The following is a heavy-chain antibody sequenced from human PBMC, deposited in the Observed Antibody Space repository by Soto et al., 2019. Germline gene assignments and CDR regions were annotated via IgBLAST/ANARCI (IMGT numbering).Heavy chain of an antibody. CDR3: ARDNFPTQFWSGYYTGPPYGMDV. V-gene: IGHV3-66*01. Sequence: PGGSLRLSCAASGFTVSSNYMSWVRQAPGKGLEWVSVIYSGGSTYYADSVKGRFTISRDNSKNTLYLQMNSLRAEDTAVYYCARDNFPTQFWSGYYTGPPYGMDVWGQGTTVTVSS. D-gene: IGHD3-3*01. CDR1: GFTVSSNY. J-gene: IGHJ6*02. CDR2: IYSGGST.